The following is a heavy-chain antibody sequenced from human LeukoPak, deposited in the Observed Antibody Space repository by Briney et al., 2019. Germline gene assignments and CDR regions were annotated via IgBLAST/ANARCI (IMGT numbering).Heavy chain of an antibody. J-gene: IGHJ4*02. CDR2: IYYSGST. CDR3: ARGRYYDRSGYSHYFDY. Sequence: SETLSLTCAVSGGSISSGGYSWSWIRQLPGKGLEWIGNIYYSGSTYYNPSLKSRVTMSVGTSKNQFSLKLSSVTAADTAVYYCARGRYYDRSGYSHYFDYWGQGTLVTVSS. CDR1: GGSISSGGYS. V-gene: IGHV4-31*11. D-gene: IGHD3-22*01.